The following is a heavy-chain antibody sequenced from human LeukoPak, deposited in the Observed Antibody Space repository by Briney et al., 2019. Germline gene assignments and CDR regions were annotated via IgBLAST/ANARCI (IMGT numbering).Heavy chain of an antibody. Sequence: AASVTVSFKGSGYTFTIYAMHWVRQGHGERHGWMGWINAGNGNTKYSQKFQGTVTIPRATSASTAYIELSSLISADTAVYYCARASPGLRYGSGPYYFDYWGQGTLVTVSS. V-gene: IGHV1-3*01. J-gene: IGHJ4*02. CDR3: ARASPGLRYGSGPYYFDY. CDR1: GYTFTIYA. D-gene: IGHD3-10*01. CDR2: INAGNGNT.